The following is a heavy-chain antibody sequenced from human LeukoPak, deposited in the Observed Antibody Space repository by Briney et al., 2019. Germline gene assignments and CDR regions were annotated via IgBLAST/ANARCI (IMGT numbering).Heavy chain of an antibody. D-gene: IGHD4-17*01. CDR1: GGSISSGGYS. Sequence: SQTLSLTCAVSGGSISSGGYSWSWIRQPPGKGLEWIGYIYHSGSTYYNPSLKSRVTISVDTSKNQFSLKLSSVTAADTAVYYCARRYGAYAYDYWGQGTLVTVSS. CDR3: ARRYGAYAYDY. CDR2: IYHSGST. V-gene: IGHV4-30-2*01. J-gene: IGHJ4*02.